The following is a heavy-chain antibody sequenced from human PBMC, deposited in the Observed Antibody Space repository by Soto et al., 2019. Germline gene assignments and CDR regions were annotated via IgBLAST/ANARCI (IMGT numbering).Heavy chain of an antibody. CDR2: IIPIFGTA. CDR3: ARGNHRWLQLWYFDL. J-gene: IGHJ2*01. D-gene: IGHD5-12*01. Sequence: QVQLVQSGAEVKKPGSSVTVSCKASGGTFSSYTISWVRQAPGQGLEWMGGIIPIFGTANYAQKFQGRVTITADEYTSTAYIELSSLRSEDTAVYYCARGNHRWLQLWYFDLWGRGTLVTVSS. V-gene: IGHV1-69*12. CDR1: GGTFSSYT.